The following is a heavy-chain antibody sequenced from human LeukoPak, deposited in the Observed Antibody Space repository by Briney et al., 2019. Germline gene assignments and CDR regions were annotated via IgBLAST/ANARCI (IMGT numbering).Heavy chain of an antibody. CDR3: ARDPGDTDWYNFDF. Sequence: SDTLSLTCTVSGGSLSGHFWSWFRRPPGKGLENIGYIHSSGSTNYNPSYKSRVTVSLEMSKNQFSLSLSSVTAADTAVYYCARDPGDTDWYNFDFWGQGILVTDSS. V-gene: IGHV4-59*11. CDR1: GGSLSGHF. CDR2: IHSSGST. D-gene: IGHD3-9*01. J-gene: IGHJ4*02.